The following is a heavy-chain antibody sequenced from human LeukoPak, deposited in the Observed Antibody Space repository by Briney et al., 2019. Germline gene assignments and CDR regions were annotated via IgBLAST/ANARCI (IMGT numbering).Heavy chain of an antibody. CDR1: GGTFSSYA. J-gene: IGHJ5*02. D-gene: IGHD6-6*01. V-gene: IGHV1-69*05. CDR3: AHHSSSSRANWFDP. Sequence: SVKVSCKASGGTFSSYAISWVRQAPGQGLEWMGGIIPIFGTANYAQKFQGRVTITTDESTSTAYMDLGSLRSEDTAVYYCAHHSSSSRANWFDPWGQGTLVTVSS. CDR2: IIPIFGTA.